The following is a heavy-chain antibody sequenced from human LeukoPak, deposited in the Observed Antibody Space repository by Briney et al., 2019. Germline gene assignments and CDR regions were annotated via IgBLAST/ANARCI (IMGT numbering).Heavy chain of an antibody. Sequence: SETLSLTCTVSGGSISSYYWSWIRQPPGKGLEWIGYIYYGGSTNYNPSLKSRVTISVDTSKNQFSLKLSSVTAADTAVYYCARLGYGDYGGYFDYWGQGTLVTVSS. J-gene: IGHJ4*02. CDR1: GGSISSYY. CDR3: ARLGYGDYGGYFDY. D-gene: IGHD4-17*01. CDR2: IYYGGST. V-gene: IGHV4-59*08.